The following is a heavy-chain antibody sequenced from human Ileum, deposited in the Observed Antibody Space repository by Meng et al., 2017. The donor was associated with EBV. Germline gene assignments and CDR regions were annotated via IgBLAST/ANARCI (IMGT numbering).Heavy chain of an antibody. Sequence: VQLTPWGAGLWKPSATLSLTCAVNGGSLSGAYWNWIRQPPGKGLEWIGEIIHGGSPSYNPSLKSRVTISIDTSKNQLSLMLSSVTAADTAVYYCARRPTGIDYWGQGTLVTVSS. CDR2: IIHGGSP. CDR1: GGSLSGAY. D-gene: IGHD2-8*02. CDR3: ARRPTGIDY. V-gene: IGHV4-34*12. J-gene: IGHJ4*02.